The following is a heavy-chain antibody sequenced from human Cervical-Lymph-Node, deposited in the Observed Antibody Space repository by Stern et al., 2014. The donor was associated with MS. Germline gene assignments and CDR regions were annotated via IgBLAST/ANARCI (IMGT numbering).Heavy chain of an antibody. CDR1: GGTFSSHA. CDR2: VIPIFGTA. Sequence: QVQLVQSGAEVKQPGSSVKVSCPTSGGTFSSHAINWVRQAPGQGLAWMGGVIPIFGTAYYAQKLQGRLTLSADDSTNTAYLAMSSLRSEDAAVYYCARDQIPYYYYGMDVWGQGTTVTVSS. CDR3: ARDQIPYYYYGMDV. D-gene: IGHD2-2*02. V-gene: IGHV1-69*01. J-gene: IGHJ6*02.